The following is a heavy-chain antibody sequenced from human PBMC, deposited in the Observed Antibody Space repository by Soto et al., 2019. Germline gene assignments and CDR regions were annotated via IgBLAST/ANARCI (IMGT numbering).Heavy chain of an antibody. J-gene: IGHJ4*02. Sequence: PWGSLRLSFAASGFTFSSYSMNWVRQAPGKGLEWVSSISSSSSYIYYADSVKGRFTISRDNAKNSLYLQMNSLRAEDTAVYYCARDPPNPLAAPSDYWGQGTLVTVSS. CDR2: ISSSSSYI. V-gene: IGHV3-21*01. D-gene: IGHD6-6*01. CDR1: GFTFSSYS. CDR3: ARDPPNPLAAPSDY.